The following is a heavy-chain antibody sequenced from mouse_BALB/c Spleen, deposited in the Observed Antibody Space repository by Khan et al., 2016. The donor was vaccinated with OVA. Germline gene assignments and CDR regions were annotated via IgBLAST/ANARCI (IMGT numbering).Heavy chain of an antibody. J-gene: IGHJ2*01. Sequence: EVELVESGGGLVQPGGSLKLSCAATGFDFSRYWMTWVRQAPGKGLEWIGEINPASSTINYTPSLKNTFIISRDNAKNTLFLQISKVRSEDTALSYCARPTKEDYFDYWGQGITLTVSS. CDR1: GFDFSRYW. CDR3: ARPTKEDYFDY. V-gene: IGHV4-1*02. CDR2: INPASSTI.